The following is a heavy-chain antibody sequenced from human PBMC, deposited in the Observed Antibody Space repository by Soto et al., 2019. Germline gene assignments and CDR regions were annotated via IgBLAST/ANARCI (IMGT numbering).Heavy chain of an antibody. CDR1: GGSISSDVYY. CDR2: IYYIGTT. CDR3: ARDYSASAFDM. D-gene: IGHD4-4*01. Sequence: SETLSLTCTVSGGSISSDVYYWSWVRQHPGKGLEWIGYIYYIGTTYYSPSLKSRVTISIDTSKKQFSLKLSSVTAADTAVYYCARDYSASAFDMWGQGRMMTV. V-gene: IGHV4-31*03. J-gene: IGHJ3*02.